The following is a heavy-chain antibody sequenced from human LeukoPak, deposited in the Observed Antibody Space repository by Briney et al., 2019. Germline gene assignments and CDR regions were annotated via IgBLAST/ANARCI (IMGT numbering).Heavy chain of an antibody. CDR3: TRDRSGQD. V-gene: IGHV3-7*05. D-gene: IGHD1-1*01. J-gene: IGHJ4*02. CDR1: GFTFSSYW. Sequence: SGGSLRLSCAASGFTFSSYWMRWGRQAPGKGRQWGANIKQDGSEKYYVDSVKGRFTISRDNAKNSLYLQMNSLRAEDTAVYYCTRDRSGQDWGQGTLVTVSS. CDR2: IKQDGSEK.